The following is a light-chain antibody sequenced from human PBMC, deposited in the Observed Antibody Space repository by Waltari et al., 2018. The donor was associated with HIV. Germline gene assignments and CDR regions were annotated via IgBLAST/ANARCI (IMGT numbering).Light chain of an antibody. V-gene: IGLV1-51*01. CDR2: DTN. J-gene: IGLJ3*02. CDR3: GTWDNSLSAFWV. CDR1: SSTIGNNF. Sequence: QSVLTQPPSVSAAPGQKVTISCSGSSSTIGNNFVSWYQQLPATAPKLLIYDTNKRPSGIPDRLSASKSGTSATLAITGLQTGDEAVYYCGTWDNSLSAFWVFGGGTKVTVL.